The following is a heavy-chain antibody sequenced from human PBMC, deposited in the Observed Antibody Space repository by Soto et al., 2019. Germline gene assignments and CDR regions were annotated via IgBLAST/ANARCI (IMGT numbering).Heavy chain of an antibody. J-gene: IGHJ4*02. D-gene: IGHD3-22*01. Sequence: GGSLRLSCAASGFTFSDYYMSWIRQAPGKGLEWVSYISGSGSTIYYADSVKGRFTISRDNARNSLYLQMNSLRAEDTAVYYCAREGGIPVVITFDYWGQGTLVTVSS. CDR3: AREGGIPVVITFDY. CDR2: ISGSGSTI. CDR1: GFTFSDYY. V-gene: IGHV3-11*01.